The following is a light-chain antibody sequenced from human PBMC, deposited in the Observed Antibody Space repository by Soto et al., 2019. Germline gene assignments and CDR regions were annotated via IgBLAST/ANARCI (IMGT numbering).Light chain of an antibody. CDR3: QQYGSSPRT. J-gene: IGKJ1*01. CDR1: QSVSSSY. CDR2: GAS. V-gene: IGKV3-20*01. Sequence: EIVMTRSPATRSLSPWEISTLSCRASQSVSSSYLAWYQQKPGQAPRLLIYGASSRATGIPDRFSGSGSGTDFTLTISRLEPEDFAVYYCQQYGSSPRTFGQGTKVDI.